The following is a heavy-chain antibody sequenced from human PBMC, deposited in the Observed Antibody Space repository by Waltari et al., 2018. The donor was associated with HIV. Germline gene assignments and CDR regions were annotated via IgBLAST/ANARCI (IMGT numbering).Heavy chain of an antibody. J-gene: IGHJ6*02. V-gene: IGHV4-39*01. Sequence: QLQLQESGPGLVKPSETLSLTCTVSGGSISSSSYYWGWTRPPPGKGLEWIGSIYYSGSTYYNPSLKSRVTISVDTSKNQFSLKLSSVTAADTAVYYCARLELPGRDYYYGMDVWGQGTTVTVSS. CDR3: ARLELPGRDYYYGMDV. D-gene: IGHD1-7*01. CDR1: GGSISSSSYY. CDR2: IYYSGST.